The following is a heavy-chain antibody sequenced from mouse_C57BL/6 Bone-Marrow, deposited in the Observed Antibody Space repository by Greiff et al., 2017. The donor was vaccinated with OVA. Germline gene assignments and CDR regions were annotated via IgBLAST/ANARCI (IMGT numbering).Heavy chain of an antibody. V-gene: IGHV5-9*01. D-gene: IGHD2-3*01. CDR1: GFTFSSYT. CDR3: ASDGYYY. CDR2: ISGGGGNT. Sequence: EVMLVESGGGLVKPGGSLKLSCAASGFTFSSYTMSWVRQTPEKRLEWVATISGGGGNTYYADSVKGRFTISRDNAKNTLYLQMSSLRSEDTALYYCASDGYYYWGQGTTLTVSS. J-gene: IGHJ2*01.